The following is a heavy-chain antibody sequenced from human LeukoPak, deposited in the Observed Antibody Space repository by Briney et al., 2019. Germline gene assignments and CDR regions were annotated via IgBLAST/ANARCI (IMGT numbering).Heavy chain of an antibody. CDR2: IGTAGDT. CDR3: ARGRMVRGPKKTSGNWFDP. V-gene: IGHV3-13*01. J-gene: IGHJ5*02. Sequence: HPGGSLRLSCAASGFTFSSYDMHWVRQATGKGLEWVSAIGTAGDTYYPGSVKGRFTISRENAKNSLYLQMNSLRAGDTAVYYCARGRMVRGPKKTSGNWFDPWGQGTLVTVSS. D-gene: IGHD3-10*01. CDR1: GFTFSSYD.